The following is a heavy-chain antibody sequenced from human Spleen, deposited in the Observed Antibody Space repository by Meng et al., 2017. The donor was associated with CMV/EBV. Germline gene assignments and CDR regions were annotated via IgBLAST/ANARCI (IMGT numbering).Heavy chain of an antibody. CDR2: IYYSVNT. Sequence: CTVSGGSISSGGYYWSWIRQHPGKGLEWVGYIYYSVNTYYNPSLKSRVTISVDTSKNHFSLKLSSVTAADTAVYYCARDSGYGAVDYWGQGTLVTVSS. V-gene: IGHV4-31*03. CDR1: GGSISSGGYY. CDR3: ARDSGYGAVDY. J-gene: IGHJ4*02. D-gene: IGHD5-12*01.